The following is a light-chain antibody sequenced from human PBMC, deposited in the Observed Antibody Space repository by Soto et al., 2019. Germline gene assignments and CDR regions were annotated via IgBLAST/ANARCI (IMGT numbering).Light chain of an antibody. CDR3: SSDTGSSTYV. CDR1: SSDVGSYNR. J-gene: IGLJ1*01. V-gene: IGLV2-18*02. CDR2: EVS. Sequence: QSVLTQPPSVSGSPGQSVTISCTGTSSDVGSYNRVSWYQQPPGTAPKLMIYEVSNRPSGVPDRFSGSKSGTTASLTISGHQADDEADYYCSSDTGSSTYVFGAGTKLTVL.